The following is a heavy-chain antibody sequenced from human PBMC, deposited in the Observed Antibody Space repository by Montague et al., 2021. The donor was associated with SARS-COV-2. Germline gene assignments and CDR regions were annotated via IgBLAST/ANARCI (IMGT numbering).Heavy chain of an antibody. CDR2: TYYSGST. D-gene: IGHD2-21*01. CDR1: GASMKSYY. J-gene: IGHJ4*02. CDR3: ARVEGMIGGITHFDY. Sequence: SETLSLTCSVSGASMKSYYWTWVRQSPGKGLQWIGYTYYSGSTSYDPSPQSRLTMTVDTSKNQFTLRLMSVTAADSAVYYCARVEGMIGGITHFDYWGQGLPVTVSS. V-gene: IGHV4-59*01.